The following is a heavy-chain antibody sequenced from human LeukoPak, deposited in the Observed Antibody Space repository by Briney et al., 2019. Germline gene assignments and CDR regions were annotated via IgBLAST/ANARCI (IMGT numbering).Heavy chain of an antibody. D-gene: IGHD3-3*01. J-gene: IGHJ4*02. CDR1: GFNFSSYA. Sequence: GGSLRLSCAASGFNFSSYAMSWVRQAPGKGLEWVSAISGSGGSTYYADSVKGRFTISRDNSKNTLYLQMNSLRAEDTAVYYCAKSWAFTIFGVAADYWGQGTLVTVSS. V-gene: IGHV3-23*01. CDR2: ISGSGGST. CDR3: AKSWAFTIFGVAADY.